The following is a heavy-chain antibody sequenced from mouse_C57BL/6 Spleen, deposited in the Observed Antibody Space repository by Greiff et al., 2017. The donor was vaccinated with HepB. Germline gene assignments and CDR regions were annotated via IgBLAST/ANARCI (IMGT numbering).Heavy chain of an antibody. V-gene: IGHV14-4*01. CDR3: TVELDYSNYLDY. D-gene: IGHD6-5*01. Sequence: VQLQQSGAELVRPGASVKLSCTASGFNIKDYYMHWVKQRPEQGLEWIGWIDPENGDTEYASKFQGKATITADTSSNTAYLQLSSLTSEDAAVCYCTVELDYSNYLDYWGQGTTLTVSS. J-gene: IGHJ2*01. CDR2: IDPENGDT. CDR1: GFNIKDYY.